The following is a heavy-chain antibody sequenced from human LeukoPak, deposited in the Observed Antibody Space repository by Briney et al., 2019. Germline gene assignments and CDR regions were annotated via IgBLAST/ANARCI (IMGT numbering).Heavy chain of an antibody. V-gene: IGHV1-2*02. D-gene: IGHD4-23*01. CDR3: ARLTTVEERVDY. CDR1: GYTFTGYY. CDR2: INPSSGGT. J-gene: IGHJ4*02. Sequence: ASVKVSCKSSGYTFTGYYMHWVRQAPGQGLEWMGWINPSSGGTKYAQKFQGRVTMTRDTSISTAYMELSRLRSDDTAVYYCARLTTVEERVDYWGQGTLVTVSS.